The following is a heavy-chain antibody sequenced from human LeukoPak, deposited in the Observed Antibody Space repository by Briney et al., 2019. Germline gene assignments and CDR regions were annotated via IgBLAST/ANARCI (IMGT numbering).Heavy chain of an antibody. CDR1: GFTFGSYS. Sequence: GGSLRLSCAASGFTFGSYSMNWVRQAPGKGPEWVSSISSSSSYIYYADSVKGRFTIPRDNAKNSLYLQMNSLRAEDTVVYYCARDPRIVRATHYYFDYWGQGTLVTVSS. CDR3: ARDPRIVRATHYYFDY. V-gene: IGHV3-21*01. D-gene: IGHD1-26*01. CDR2: ISSSSSYI. J-gene: IGHJ4*02.